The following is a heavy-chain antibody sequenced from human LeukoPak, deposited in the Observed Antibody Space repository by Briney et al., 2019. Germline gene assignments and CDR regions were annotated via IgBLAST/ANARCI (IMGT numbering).Heavy chain of an antibody. CDR3: AKDFAAMIGYYFDY. V-gene: IGHV3-23*01. D-gene: IGHD5-18*01. J-gene: IGHJ4*02. CDR2: ISGSGGST. Sequence: PGGSLRLSCEASGFTFSSYAMSWVRQAPGKGLDWASAISGSGGSTYYADSVKGRFTISRDNSKNTLYLQMNSLRAEDTAVYYCAKDFAAMIGYYFDYWGQGTLVTVSS. CDR1: GFTFSSYA.